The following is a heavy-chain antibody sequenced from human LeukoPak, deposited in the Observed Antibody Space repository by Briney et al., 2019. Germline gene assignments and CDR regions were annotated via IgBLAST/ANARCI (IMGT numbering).Heavy chain of an antibody. CDR1: GASITSYY. CDR3: ARTLVRGDTREQDDY. Sequence: SETLSLTCTVSGASITSYYWSWIRQPPGKGLEWIGYVYYSGSTNYNPSLKSRVTMSIDTSKNQFSLKLTSVTAADTAVYYCARTLVRGDTREQDDYWGQGALVTVSS. V-gene: IGHV4-59*01. J-gene: IGHJ4*02. D-gene: IGHD3-10*01. CDR2: VYYSGST.